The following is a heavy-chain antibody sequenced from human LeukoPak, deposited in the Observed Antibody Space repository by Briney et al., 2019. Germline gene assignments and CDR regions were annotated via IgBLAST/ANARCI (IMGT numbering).Heavy chain of an antibody. CDR2: ISTFNGIT. V-gene: IGHV1-18*01. D-gene: IGHD2-2*01. J-gene: IGHJ4*02. CDR3: ARDQGPYCSSTSCYFDY. Sequence: ASVKVSCKTSGYTFISFGISWVRQAPGQGLEWMGWISTFNGITSSAQRLQGRATMTTDTSTSTAYMELRSLRSDDTAVYYCARDQGPYCSSTSCYFDYWGQGTLVTVPS. CDR1: GYTFISFG.